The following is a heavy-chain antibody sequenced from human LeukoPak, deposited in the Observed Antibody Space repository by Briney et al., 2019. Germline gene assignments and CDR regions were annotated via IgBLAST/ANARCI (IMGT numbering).Heavy chain of an antibody. Sequence: SETLSLTCTVSGGSISSGDYYWSWIRQPPGKGLEWIGYIYYSGSTYYNPSLKSRVTIPVDTSKNQFSLKLSSVTAADTAVYYCARGELSTMIVAAWGQGTLVTVSS. V-gene: IGHV4-30-4*01. J-gene: IGHJ5*02. CDR1: GGSISSGDYY. D-gene: IGHD3-22*01. CDR2: IYYSGST. CDR3: ARGELSTMIVAA.